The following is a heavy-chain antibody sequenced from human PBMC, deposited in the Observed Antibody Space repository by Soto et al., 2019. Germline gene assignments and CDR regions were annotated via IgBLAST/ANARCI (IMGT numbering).Heavy chain of an antibody. CDR2: IYYGGST. D-gene: IGHD3-22*01. V-gene: IGHV4-39*07. CDR1: GDSMTNYNYY. CDR3: ARDHFLPRYYYDSSGSD. Sequence: SETLSLTCTVSGDSMTNYNYYWAWIRQPPGKGLEWIGKIYYGGSTYYNPSLKSRVTISVDTSKNQFSLKLSSVTAADTAVYYCARDHFLPRYYYDSSGSDWGQGTLVTVSS. J-gene: IGHJ4*02.